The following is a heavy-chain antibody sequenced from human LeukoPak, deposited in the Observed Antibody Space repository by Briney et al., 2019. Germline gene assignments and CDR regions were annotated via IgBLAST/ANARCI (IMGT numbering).Heavy chain of an antibody. CDR1: GDAISSSSHY. Sequence: SETLSLTCTISGDAISSSSHYWGWIRQPPGKGLEWIGSVYYSGGTYHNPSLKSRVSISIDTSKNQFSLKLRSVTAADTAVYYCARGKVYYDSSGYYLPDALDIWGQGTMVTVSS. D-gene: IGHD3-22*01. CDR2: VYYSGGT. J-gene: IGHJ3*02. CDR3: ARGKVYYDSSGYYLPDALDI. V-gene: IGHV4-39*07.